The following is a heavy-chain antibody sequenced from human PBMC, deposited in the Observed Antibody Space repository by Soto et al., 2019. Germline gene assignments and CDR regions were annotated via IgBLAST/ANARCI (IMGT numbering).Heavy chain of an antibody. Sequence: TGGSLRLSCEVSGFTFSTHGMHWVRQAPGKGLEWVAGTSYDGTNKYYARSVQGRFTISRENSMKTLYLQMNSLRTEDTAVYYCAKDLSGARWYYDALDVWGQGTTVTVYS. CDR1: GFTFSTHG. V-gene: IGHV3-30*18. CDR3: AKDLSGARWYYDALDV. J-gene: IGHJ6*02. D-gene: IGHD2-15*01. CDR2: TSYDGTNK.